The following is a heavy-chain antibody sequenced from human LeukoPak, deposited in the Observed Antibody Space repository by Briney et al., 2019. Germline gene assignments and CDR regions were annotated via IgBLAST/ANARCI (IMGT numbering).Heavy chain of an antibody. CDR1: GFTVSSNY. V-gene: IGHV3-53*01. D-gene: IGHD3-10*01. CDR2: IYSGGST. Sequence: PGGSLRLSCAASGFTVSSNYMSWVRQAPGKGLEWVSVIYSGGSTYYADSVKGRFTISRDNSKNTLYLQMNSLRAEDTAVYYCARGVRYYYGSGSYSPDWFDPWGQGTLVTVSS. CDR3: ARGVRYYYGSGSYSPDWFDP. J-gene: IGHJ5*02.